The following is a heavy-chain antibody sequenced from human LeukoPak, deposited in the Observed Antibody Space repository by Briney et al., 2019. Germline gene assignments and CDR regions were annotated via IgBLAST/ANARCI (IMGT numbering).Heavy chain of an antibody. J-gene: IGHJ4*02. Sequence: SETLSLTCTVSGGSISSYYWSWIRQPSGKGLEWIGYIYYSGNTDSNPSLKSRVTISVDTSKNQFSLKLSSVTAADTAVYYCARTYCSGGSCHFDYWGQGTLVTVSS. D-gene: IGHD2-15*01. CDR3: ARTYCSGGSCHFDY. CDR2: IYYSGNT. CDR1: GGSISSYY. V-gene: IGHV4-59*08.